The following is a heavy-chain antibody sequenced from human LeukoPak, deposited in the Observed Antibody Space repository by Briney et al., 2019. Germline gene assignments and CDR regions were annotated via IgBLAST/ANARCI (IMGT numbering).Heavy chain of an antibody. J-gene: IGHJ3*02. D-gene: IGHD4-17*01. Sequence: ASVKVSCKASGYTFTGYYMHWVRQAPGQGLEWMGWINPNSGGTNYAQKFQGRVTMTRDTSISTAYMELSRLRSDDTAVYYCAREGPRGGSSTVNAFDIWGQGTMVTVSS. CDR1: GYTFTGYY. V-gene: IGHV1-2*02. CDR3: AREGPRGGSSTVNAFDI. CDR2: INPNSGGT.